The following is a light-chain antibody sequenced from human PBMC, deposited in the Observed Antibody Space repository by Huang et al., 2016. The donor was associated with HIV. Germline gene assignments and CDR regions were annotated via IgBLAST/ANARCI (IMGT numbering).Light chain of an antibody. CDR2: AAS. J-gene: IGKJ3*01. CDR3: QQSSSTPFT. Sequence: DIQMTQSPSSLSASVGDRVTITCRASQTITSFLNWYQQKPGKAPKLLIYAASSLQSGVPSRFSGSGSGTSFTLTIHTLQPEDFATYYCQQSSSTPFTFGPGTRVDIK. CDR1: QTITSF. V-gene: IGKV1-39*01.